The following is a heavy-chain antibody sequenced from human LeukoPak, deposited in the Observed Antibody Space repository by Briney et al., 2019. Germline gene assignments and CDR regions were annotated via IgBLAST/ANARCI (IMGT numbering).Heavy chain of an antibody. CDR3: ARAGNYRFDY. D-gene: IGHD4-11*01. CDR2: INSDGSPT. Sequence: GGSLRLSCAASGFTFSSSWMPWVRQAPGKGLEWVPRINSDGSPTDYADSVKGRFTISTDNARNTLYLQMNSLTAGDTAVYYCARAGNYRFDYWGQGSLVTVSS. V-gene: IGHV3-74*01. CDR1: GFTFSSSW. J-gene: IGHJ4*02.